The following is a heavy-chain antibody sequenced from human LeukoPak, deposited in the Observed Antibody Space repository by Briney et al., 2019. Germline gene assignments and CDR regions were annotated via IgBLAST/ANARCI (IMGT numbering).Heavy chain of an antibody. D-gene: IGHD2-15*01. V-gene: IGHV5-51*01. CDR2: IYPGDFDT. J-gene: IGHJ4*02. CDR1: GYSFTSYW. Sequence: ESLKISCKGSGYSFTSYWIGWVRQMPGKGLKWMGIIYPGDFDTRYSPSFQGQVTISVDKSINTAYLQWRSLKASDTAMYYCARSEGHCSDGACYAQKVIDHWGQGTLVTVSS. CDR3: ARSEGHCSDGACYAQKVIDH.